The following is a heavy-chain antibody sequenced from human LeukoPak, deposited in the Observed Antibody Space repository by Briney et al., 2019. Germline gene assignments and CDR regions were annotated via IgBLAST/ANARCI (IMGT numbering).Heavy chain of an antibody. D-gene: IGHD3-22*01. Sequence: PSETLSLTCTVSGGSLSSYYCSWIRQPPGKGLEWIGYVYYSRSTTYNPSLKSRVTISVDTSKNQFSLKLSSVTAADTAVYYCARAPYTSGFYFFDPWGQGTLVTVSS. J-gene: IGHJ5*02. CDR3: ARAPYTSGFYFFDP. CDR2: VYYSRST. V-gene: IGHV4-59*13. CDR1: GGSLSSYY.